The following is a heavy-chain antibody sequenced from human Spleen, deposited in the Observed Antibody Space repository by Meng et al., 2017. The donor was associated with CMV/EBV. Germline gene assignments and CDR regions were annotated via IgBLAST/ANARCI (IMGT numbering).Heavy chain of an antibody. CDR3: AKGVKYSSSSPLLWFGELLGYFDY. V-gene: IGHV3-20*04. J-gene: IGHJ4*02. CDR1: GFIFEDYG. Sequence: GESLKISCVASGFIFEDYGMSWVRQVPGKGLEWVSGIIWNGAGTSYADSVKGRFTISRDNAKNSLYLQMNSLRAEDTAVYYCAKGVKYSSSSPLLWFGELLGYFDYWGQGTLVTVSS. CDR2: IIWNGAGT. D-gene: IGHD3-10*01.